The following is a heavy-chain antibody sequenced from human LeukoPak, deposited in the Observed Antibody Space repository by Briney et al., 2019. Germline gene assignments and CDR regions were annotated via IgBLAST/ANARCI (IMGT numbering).Heavy chain of an antibody. CDR2: INPNSGAT. CDR1: GYIFTGYY. J-gene: IGHJ4*02. D-gene: IGHD5-18*01. V-gene: IGHV1-2*02. Sequence: ASVKVSCKTSGYIFTGYYIHWVRQAPGQGLEWMGWINPNSGATNYAQKFQGRVTMTRDTSINTSYMELSRLRSDDTAVYYCARERGYSYGYGYWGQGTLVTVSS. CDR3: ARERGYSYGYGY.